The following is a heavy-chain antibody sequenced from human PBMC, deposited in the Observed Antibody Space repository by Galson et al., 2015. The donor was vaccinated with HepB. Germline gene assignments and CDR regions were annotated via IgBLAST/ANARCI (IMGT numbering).Heavy chain of an antibody. CDR3: ARGAITVTSEGYYYFYYMDV. J-gene: IGHJ6*03. D-gene: IGHD4-17*01. CDR2: ISNIGSTI. CDR1: GFTFSDFY. V-gene: IGHV3-11*01. Sequence: SLRLSCAASGFTFSDFYMSWIRQAPGKGLEWVSYISNIGSTIYYADSVKGRFTISRDNDKNSLYPQMNSLRAEDTAVYYCARGAITVTSEGYYYFYYMDVWGKGTTVTVSS.